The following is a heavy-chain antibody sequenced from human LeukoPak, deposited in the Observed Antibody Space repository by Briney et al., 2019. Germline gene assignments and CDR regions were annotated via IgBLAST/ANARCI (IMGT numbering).Heavy chain of an antibody. V-gene: IGHV3-64*01. CDR2: ISSNGGST. D-gene: IGHD5-18*01. Sequence: GGSLRLSCAASGFTFSSYAMHWVRQAPGKGLEYVSAISSNGGSTYYANSVKGRFTISRDNSKNTLYLQMGSLRAEDMAVYYCARGEYSYGYRGVHPTFDYWGQGTLVTVSS. J-gene: IGHJ4*02. CDR1: GFTFSSYA. CDR3: ARGEYSYGYRGVHPTFDY.